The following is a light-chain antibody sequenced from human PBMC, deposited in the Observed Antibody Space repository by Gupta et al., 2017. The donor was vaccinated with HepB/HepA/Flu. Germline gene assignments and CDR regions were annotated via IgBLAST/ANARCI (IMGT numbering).Light chain of an antibody. CDR3: QQSHSTPCT. CDR1: QSISSY. J-gene: IGKJ5*01. Sequence: DIQMTQSPSSLSASVGDRVTITCRASQSISSYLNWYQQKPGKAPKLLIYAASSLQSGVPSSFSGSGSGTDFTLTISSLQPEDFAAYYCQQSHSTPCTFGQGTRVEIK. CDR2: AAS. V-gene: IGKV1-39*01.